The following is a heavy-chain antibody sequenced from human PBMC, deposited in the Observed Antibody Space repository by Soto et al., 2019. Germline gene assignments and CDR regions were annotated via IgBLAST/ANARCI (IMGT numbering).Heavy chain of an antibody. V-gene: IGHV3-30*18. J-gene: IGHJ5*02. D-gene: IGHD3-22*01. Sequence: QVQLVESGGGVVQPGRSLRLSCAASEFTFNIYGMHWVLQAPDKGLEWVAVISVDGMIKYYAESAKGRFTISRDNFKTTVYLQMDSLRAEDTATYYCAKDLHMKVVSPPGSFEPWGQGTRVTVSS. CDR1: EFTFNIYG. CDR2: ISVDGMIK. CDR3: AKDLHMKVVSPPGSFEP.